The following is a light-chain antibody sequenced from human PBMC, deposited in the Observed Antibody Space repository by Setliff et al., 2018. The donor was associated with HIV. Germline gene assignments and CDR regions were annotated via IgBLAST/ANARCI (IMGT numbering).Light chain of an antibody. CDR3: SSYAGSNIYV. CDR1: SGDVGGYNY. CDR2: EVN. V-gene: IGLV2-8*01. Sequence: QSALAQPPSASGSPGQSVTISCTGTSGDVGGYNYVSWYQQHPGKAPKLMIYEVNQRPSGVPDRFSGSKSGDTASLTVSGLQAEDEAVYFCSSYAGSNIYVFGTGTKVTVL. J-gene: IGLJ1*01.